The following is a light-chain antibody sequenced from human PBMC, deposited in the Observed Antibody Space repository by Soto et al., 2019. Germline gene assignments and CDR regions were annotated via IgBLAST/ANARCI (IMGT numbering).Light chain of an antibody. CDR1: QSVSGN. Sequence: EIVMKQSPATLSVSAGDRVTRXXRTSQSVSGNLAWDQQKPGQAPRLXXYGASTRATGIPARFSGSGSGTEFTLTIISLQSEDFAVYYCQQYNPWPTSTFGQGTRLEIK. V-gene: IGKV3-15*01. CDR2: GAS. J-gene: IGKJ5*01. CDR3: QQYNPWPTST.